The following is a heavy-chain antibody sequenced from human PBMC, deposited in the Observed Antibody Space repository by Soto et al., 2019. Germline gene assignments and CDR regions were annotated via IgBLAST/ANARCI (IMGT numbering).Heavy chain of an antibody. CDR3: ASRGGSGSYYTPPDAFDI. J-gene: IGHJ3*02. D-gene: IGHD3-10*01. V-gene: IGHV1-2*04. CDR1: GYTFTGYY. Sequence: ASVKVSCKASGYTFTGYYMHWVRQAPGQGLEWMGWINPNSGGTNYAQKFQGWVTMTRDTSISTAYMELSRLRSDDTALYYCASRGGSGSYYTPPDAFDIWGQGTMVTVSS. CDR2: INPNSGGT.